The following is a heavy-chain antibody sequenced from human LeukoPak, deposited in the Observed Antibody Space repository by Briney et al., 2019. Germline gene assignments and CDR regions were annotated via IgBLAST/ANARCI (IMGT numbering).Heavy chain of an antibody. D-gene: IGHD3-16*01. CDR2: ISGSGGST. CDR1: GSTFSSYA. V-gene: IGHV3-23*01. J-gene: IGHJ4*02. Sequence: GGSLRLSCAASGSTFSSYAMSWVRQAPGKGLEWVSAISGSGGSTYYADSVKGRFTISRDNSKNTLYLQMNSLRAEDTAVYYCAKDLSKSAVGGLAPDYWGQGTLVTVSS. CDR3: AKDLSKSAVGGLAPDY.